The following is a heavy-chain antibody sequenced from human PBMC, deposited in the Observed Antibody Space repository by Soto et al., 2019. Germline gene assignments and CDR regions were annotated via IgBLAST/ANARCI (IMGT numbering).Heavy chain of an antibody. CDR1: GFTFSSYA. D-gene: IGHD3-22*01. CDR3: AIDSYYESSGYSN. J-gene: IGHJ4*02. V-gene: IGHV3-23*01. Sequence: QPGGSLRLSCVVSGFTFSSYALSWVRQAPGKGLEWVSTISASGSNTYYADSVKGRFTISRDNSKNTLYLQVNSLRAEDTAVYYCAIDSYYESSGYSNWGQGTLVTVSS. CDR2: ISASGSNT.